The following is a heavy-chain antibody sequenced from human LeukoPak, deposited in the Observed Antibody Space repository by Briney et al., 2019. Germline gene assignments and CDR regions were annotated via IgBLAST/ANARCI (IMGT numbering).Heavy chain of an antibody. J-gene: IGHJ4*02. D-gene: IGHD3-22*01. CDR3: TTDLLGDPQPEYYYDSSGYGRNDQFDY. V-gene: IGHV3-15*01. CDR1: GFTFSNAW. CDR2: IKSKTDGGTT. Sequence: GGSLRLSCAASGFTFSNAWMSWVRQAPGKGLEWVGRIKSKTDGGTTDYAAPVKGRFTISRDDSKNTLYLQMNSLKTEDTAVYYCTTDLLGDPQPEYYYDSSGYGRNDQFDYWGQGTLVTVSS.